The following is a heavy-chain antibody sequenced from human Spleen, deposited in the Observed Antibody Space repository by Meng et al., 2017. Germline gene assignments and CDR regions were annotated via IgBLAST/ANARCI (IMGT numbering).Heavy chain of an antibody. Sequence: ESLKISCEASGFTFSRSWMSWVRQAPGKGLEWVANIKQDASEEYYLDSVKGRFTISRDNAKNSLYLQMNSLRAEDTAVYYCARDIAAAGTVAFDAFAIWGQGTMVTVSS. CDR3: ARDIAAAGTVAFDAFAI. CDR1: GFTFSRSW. CDR2: IKQDASEE. D-gene: IGHD6-13*01. V-gene: IGHV3-7*01. J-gene: IGHJ3*02.